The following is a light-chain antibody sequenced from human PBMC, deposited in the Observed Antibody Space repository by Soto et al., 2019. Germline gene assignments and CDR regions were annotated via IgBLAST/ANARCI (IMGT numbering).Light chain of an antibody. CDR1: SSDVGGYNY. Sequence: QSALTQPASVSGSPGQSVTISCTGTSSDVGGYNYVSWYQQHPGKAPKLMIYEVSNRPSGVSNRFSGSKSGNTASLTISGLQADDEDYYYCSSYTSSSTLVFGGGTKVTVL. V-gene: IGLV2-14*01. CDR3: SSYTSSSTLV. J-gene: IGLJ3*02. CDR2: EVS.